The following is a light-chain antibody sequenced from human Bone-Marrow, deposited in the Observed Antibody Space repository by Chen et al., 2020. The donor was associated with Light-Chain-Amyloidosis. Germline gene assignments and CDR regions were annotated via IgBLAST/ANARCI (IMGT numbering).Light chain of an antibody. Sequence: QSALTQPASVSGSPGQSITISCTGTSSDVGGDNNVSWYPQHPDKAPKLLIYEVTNRPSWVPDRFSGPKSDKTASLTISGLQTEDEADYFCSSYTITNTLVIGSGTRVTVL. CDR1: SSDVGGDNN. V-gene: IGLV2-14*01. J-gene: IGLJ1*01. CDR3: SSYTITNTLV. CDR2: EVT.